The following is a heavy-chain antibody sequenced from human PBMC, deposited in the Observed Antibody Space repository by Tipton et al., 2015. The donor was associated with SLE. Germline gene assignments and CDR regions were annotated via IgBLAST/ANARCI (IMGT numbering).Heavy chain of an antibody. Sequence: TLSLTCTVSGGSISSHYWSWVRQPPGKGLEWVGDIYYSGSTNYNPSLKSRVTISVDTSKNQFSLKLSSVTAADTAVYYCARQGSGYPFDFWGQGPLVTVSS. D-gene: IGHD5-12*01. CDR3: ARQGSGYPFDF. J-gene: IGHJ4*02. CDR2: IYYSGST. CDR1: GGSISSHY. V-gene: IGHV4-59*08.